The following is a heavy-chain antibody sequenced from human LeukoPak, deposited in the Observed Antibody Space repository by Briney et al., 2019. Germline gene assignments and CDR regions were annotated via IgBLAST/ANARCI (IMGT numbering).Heavy chain of an antibody. CDR1: GGSISSYY. CDR2: IYYSGST. V-gene: IGHV4-59*01. CDR3: ARDRGAGYCTNGVCSYNWFDP. J-gene: IGHJ5*02. D-gene: IGHD2-8*01. Sequence: SETLSLTCTVSGGSISSYYWSWIRQPPGKGLEWIGYIYYSGSTNYNPSLKSRVTISVDTSKNQFSLKLSSVTAADTAVYYCARDRGAGYCTNGVCSYNWFDPWGQGTLVTVSS.